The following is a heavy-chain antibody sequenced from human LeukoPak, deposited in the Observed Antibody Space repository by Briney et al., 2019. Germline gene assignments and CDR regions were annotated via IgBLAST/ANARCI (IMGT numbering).Heavy chain of an antibody. CDR1: GFTFSSYP. CDR2: ISYDGNNK. Sequence: PGGSLRLSCAASGFTFSSYPMHWVRQAPGKGLPWMAVISYDGNNKHYADSVKGRFTISRDNSKNTLYLQMNSLRAEDTAVYYCVPLPIAVAGTHLLDYWGQGTLVTVSS. D-gene: IGHD6-19*01. V-gene: IGHV3-30-3*01. CDR3: VPLPIAVAGTHLLDY. J-gene: IGHJ4*02.